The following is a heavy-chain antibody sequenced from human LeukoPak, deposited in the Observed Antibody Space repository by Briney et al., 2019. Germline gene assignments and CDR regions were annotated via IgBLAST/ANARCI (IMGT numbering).Heavy chain of an antibody. CDR2: IIPIFGTA. CDR3: ATVARINNNWFDP. D-gene: IGHD2/OR15-2a*01. V-gene: IGHV1-69*13. J-gene: IGHJ5*02. Sequence: SVKVSCKASGGTFSSYAISWVRQAPGQGLEWMGGIIPIFGTANYAQKFQGRVTITADESTSTAYMELSSLRSEDTAVYYCATVARINNNWFDPWGQGTLVTVSS. CDR1: GGTFSSYA.